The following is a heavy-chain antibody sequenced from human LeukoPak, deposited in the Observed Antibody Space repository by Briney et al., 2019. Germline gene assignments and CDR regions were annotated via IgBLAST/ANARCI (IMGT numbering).Heavy chain of an antibody. V-gene: IGHV1-69*01. Sequence: ASVKVSCKASGGTFISYAISWVRQAPGQGGDWMGGITPIFGTANYAHNFQGRVTITADESTSTAYMELSSLRSEDTAVYYCARVFKGDRFDHWGQGTLVTVSS. CDR2: ITPIFGTA. J-gene: IGHJ5*02. CDR1: GGTFISYA. D-gene: IGHD2-21*02. CDR3: ARVFKGDRFDH.